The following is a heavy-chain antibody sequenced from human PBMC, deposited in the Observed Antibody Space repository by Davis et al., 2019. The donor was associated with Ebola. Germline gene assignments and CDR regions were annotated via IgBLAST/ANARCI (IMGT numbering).Heavy chain of an antibody. Sequence: GESLKISCKGSGYGFADYWIAWVRQTPGKGLEWMGRIDPSDSYTNYSPSFQGHVTISADKSISTAYLQWSSLKASDTAMYYCARHRSYYYYYYGMDVWGKGTTVTVSS. CDR2: IDPSDSYT. CDR3: ARHRSYYYYYYGMDV. CDR1: GYGFADYW. J-gene: IGHJ6*04. V-gene: IGHV5-10-1*01.